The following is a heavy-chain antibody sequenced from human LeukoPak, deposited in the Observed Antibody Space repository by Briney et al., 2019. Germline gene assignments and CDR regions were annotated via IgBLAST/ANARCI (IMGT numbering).Heavy chain of an antibody. CDR2: ISGSGGST. V-gene: IGHV3-23*01. J-gene: IGHJ6*03. CDR1: GFTFSSYG. D-gene: IGHD3-10*01. CDR3: AKEGHGVRGFTVDYYYMDV. Sequence: GGSLRLSCAASGFTFSSYGMSWVRQAPGKGLEWVSAISGSGGSTYYADSVKGRFTISRDNSKNTLYLQMNSLRAEDTAVYYCAKEGHGVRGFTVDYYYMDVWGKGTTVTISS.